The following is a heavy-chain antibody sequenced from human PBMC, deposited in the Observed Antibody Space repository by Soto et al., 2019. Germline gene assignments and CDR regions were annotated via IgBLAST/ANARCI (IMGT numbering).Heavy chain of an antibody. D-gene: IGHD4-17*01. CDR2: IYYSGST. J-gene: IGHJ4*02. CDR1: VGSISSYY. CDR3: ARARYYGDYPYYFDY. Sequence: PSETLSLTCTVSVGSISSYYWIWIRQPPGKGLEWIGYIYYSGSTNYNPSLKSRVTISVDTSKNQFSLKLSSVTAADTAVYYCARARYYGDYPYYFDYWGQGTLVTVS. V-gene: IGHV4-59*01.